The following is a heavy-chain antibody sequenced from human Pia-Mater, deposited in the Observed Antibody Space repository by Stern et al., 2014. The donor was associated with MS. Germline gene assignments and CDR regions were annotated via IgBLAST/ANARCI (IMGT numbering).Heavy chain of an antibody. CDR1: GGSITNRDY. V-gene: IGHV4-39*02. Sequence: VQLVESGPGLVKPSETLSLTCSVSGGSITNRDYWGWIRQSPGKGLEWIGSVYYSGITYYRPSLKSRATISIDTSKNPFSLKLNSVTATDTAVYFCARGVTAVTNYVPNWCFDLWGRGTLVTISS. CDR2: VYYSGIT. J-gene: IGHJ2*01. D-gene: IGHD4-11*01. CDR3: ARGVTAVTNYVPNWCFDL.